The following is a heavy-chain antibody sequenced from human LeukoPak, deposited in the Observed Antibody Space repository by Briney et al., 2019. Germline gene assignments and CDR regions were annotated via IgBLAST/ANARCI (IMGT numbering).Heavy chain of an antibody. CDR2: ISSSSSYI. Sequence: GGSLRLSCTVSGGTFSSYNMNWVRQAPGKGLEWVSSISSSSSYIYYADSVKGRFTISRDNAKNLLYLQMNSLSAATYDVYYCSGVIISPTYDYWGQGTLVTVSS. V-gene: IGHV3-21*01. CDR3: SGVIISPTYDY. J-gene: IGHJ4*02. CDR1: GGTFSSYN. D-gene: IGHD3-10*01.